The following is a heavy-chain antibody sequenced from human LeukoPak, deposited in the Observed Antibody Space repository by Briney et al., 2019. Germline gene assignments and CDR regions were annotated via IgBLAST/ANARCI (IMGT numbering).Heavy chain of an antibody. CDR1: GFTFGDYS. CDR2: ISGTGSTI. D-gene: IGHD3-3*01. V-gene: IGHV3-48*02. Sequence: PGGSLRLSCAASGFTFGDYSMNWVRQAPGKGLEWVSHISGTGSTIYYADSVKGRFTISRDNAKNSLYLQMDSLRDEDTAVYYCSRGGVFWSAYPLDYWGQETLVTVPA. J-gene: IGHJ4*02. CDR3: SRGGVFWSAYPLDY.